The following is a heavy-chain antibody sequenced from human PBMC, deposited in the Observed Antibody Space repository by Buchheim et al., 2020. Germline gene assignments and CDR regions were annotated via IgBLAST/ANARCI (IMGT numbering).Heavy chain of an antibody. D-gene: IGHD2-15*01. CDR1: GFTFSSYS. CDR2: ISSSSSTI. V-gene: IGHV3-48*01. CDR3: ARDYCSGGSCYGDY. J-gene: IGHJ4*02. Sequence: EVQLVESGGGLVQPGGSLRLSCAASGFTFSSYSMNWVRQAPGKGLEWVSYISSSSSTIYYADSVKGRFTISRDTAKNSSYLQMNSLRAEDTAVYYCARDYCSGGSCYGDYWGQGTL.